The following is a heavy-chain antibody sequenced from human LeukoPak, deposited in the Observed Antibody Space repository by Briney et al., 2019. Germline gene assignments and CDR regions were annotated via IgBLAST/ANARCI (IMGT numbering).Heavy chain of an antibody. V-gene: IGHV3-30*02. J-gene: IGHJ4*02. CDR2: IRYDGSNK. CDR1: GLTFSSYG. Sequence: PGGSLRLSCAASGLTFSSYGMHWVRQAPGKGLEWVAFIRYDGSNKYYADSVKGRFTISRDNSKNTLYLQLNSLRAEDTAVYYCAKDSIWHYYDSSGYSFDYWGQGTLVTVSS. D-gene: IGHD3-22*01. CDR3: AKDSIWHYYDSSGYSFDY.